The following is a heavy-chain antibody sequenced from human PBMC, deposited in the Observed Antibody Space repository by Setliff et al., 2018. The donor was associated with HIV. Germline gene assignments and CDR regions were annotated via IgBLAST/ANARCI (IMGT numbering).Heavy chain of an antibody. CDR1: GGSINSGIYY. V-gene: IGHV4-39*07. J-gene: IGHJ4*02. CDR3: ARDNEQMAVPGAVFDY. Sequence: KASETLSLTCTVSGGSINSGIYYWSWIRQPPGKGLEWIANIYYRGNTYYNPSLKRRVTISVDTSKNQFSLKLDSVTAADTAVYYCARDNEQMAVPGAVFDYWGQGTLVTVSS. CDR2: IYYRGNT. D-gene: IGHD6-19*01.